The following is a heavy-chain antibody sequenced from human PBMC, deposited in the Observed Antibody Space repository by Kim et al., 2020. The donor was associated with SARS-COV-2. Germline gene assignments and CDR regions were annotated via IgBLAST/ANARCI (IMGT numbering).Heavy chain of an antibody. CDR3: ARDPPITMVRGVPFDY. Sequence: ASVKVSCKASGYTFTSYGISWVRQAPGQGLEWMGWISAYNGNTNYAQKLQGRVTMTTDTSTSTAYMELRSLRSDDTAVYYCARDPPITMVRGVPFDYWGQGTLVTVSS. D-gene: IGHD3-10*01. J-gene: IGHJ4*02. CDR2: ISAYNGNT. CDR1: GYTFTSYG. V-gene: IGHV1-18*01.